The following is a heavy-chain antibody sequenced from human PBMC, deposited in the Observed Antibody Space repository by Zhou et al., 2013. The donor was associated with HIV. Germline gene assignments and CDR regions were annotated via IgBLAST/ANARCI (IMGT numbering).Heavy chain of an antibody. V-gene: IGHV1-69*04. D-gene: IGHD3-9*01. J-gene: IGHJ4*02. CDR2: IIPILGIA. CDR1: GGTFSSYA. CDR3: ARDPPLRYFDWSQQGY. Sequence: QVHLVQSGTEVRNPGSSVKVSCKASGGTFSSYAISWVRQAPGQGLEWMGRIIPILGIANYAQKFQGRVTITADKSTSTAYMELSSLRSEDTAVYYCARDPPLRYFDWSQQGYWGQGTLVTVSS.